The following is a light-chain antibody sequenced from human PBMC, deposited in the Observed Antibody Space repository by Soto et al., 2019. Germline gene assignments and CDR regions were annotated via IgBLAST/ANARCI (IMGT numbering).Light chain of an antibody. CDR3: YQYTSSPKT. V-gene: IGKV1-5*01. CDR2: AAS. CDR1: QSIGYW. J-gene: IGKJ1*01. Sequence: IETITCRASQSIGYWLAWYQQKPGKDPNLLIYAASTLETGVPSRFSGSGFGTEFTLTLDRLHPDDSATYHCYQYTSSPKTFSRGTKLDIK.